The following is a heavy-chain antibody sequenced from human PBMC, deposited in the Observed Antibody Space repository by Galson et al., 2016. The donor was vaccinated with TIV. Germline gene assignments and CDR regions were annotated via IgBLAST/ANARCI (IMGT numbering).Heavy chain of an antibody. Sequence: QSGAEVKNPGESLKISCKGSGYKFANYWIAWVRQKPGKRLEWMGIIFPGDSDTRYSPSFQGQVTISADKSISTAYLQWSSLKASDTASYYCARGIADCSGGTCYSYSWVDPWGQGTLVTVSS. J-gene: IGHJ5*02. CDR2: IFPGDSDT. CDR3: ARGIADCSGGTCYSYSWVDP. CDR1: GYKFANYW. V-gene: IGHV5-51*03. D-gene: IGHD2-15*01.